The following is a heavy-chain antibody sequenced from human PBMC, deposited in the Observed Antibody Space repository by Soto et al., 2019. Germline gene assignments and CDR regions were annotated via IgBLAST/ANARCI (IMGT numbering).Heavy chain of an antibody. CDR1: GFNFSSYA. CDR3: AKDSVHNLYRTSSLEDCFGP. D-gene: IGHD6-6*01. J-gene: IGHJ5*02. CDR2: ISGTGVNT. V-gene: IGHV3-23*01. Sequence: GGSLRLSCTGSGFNFSSYAITWVRQAPGKGLEWVSTISGTGVNTYYADSVKGRFTVSRDNSKNTVWLQMNSLRAADSSVYYCAKDSVHNLYRTSSLEDCFGPWGQGTLVTVSS.